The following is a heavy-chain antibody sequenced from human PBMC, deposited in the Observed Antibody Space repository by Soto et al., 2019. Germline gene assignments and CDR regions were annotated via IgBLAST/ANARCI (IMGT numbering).Heavy chain of an antibody. CDR3: ARDNWNSY. CDR2: IHNDGSTT. J-gene: IGHJ4*01. D-gene: IGHD1-7*01. Sequence: GGSLSLSCAASGFTFRSYWMHWVRQAPGKGLMWVSRIHNDGSTTRYADSVKGRFTISRDNAKNTLYLQMSSLRVEDTAVYYCARDNWNSYWGQGTLVTVSS. CDR1: GFTFRSYW. V-gene: IGHV3-74*01.